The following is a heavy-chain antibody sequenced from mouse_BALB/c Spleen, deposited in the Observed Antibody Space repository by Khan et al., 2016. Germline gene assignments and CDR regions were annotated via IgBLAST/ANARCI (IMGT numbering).Heavy chain of an antibody. Sequence: VRLQQSGPELVKPGASVKMSCKASGYTFTSYVMHWVKQKPGQGLEWIGYINPYNDGTKYNEKFKGKATLTSDKSSSTAYMELSSLTSEDSAVYYCASSTMITFFDYWGQGTTLTVSS. V-gene: IGHV1S136*01. CDR2: INPYNDGT. CDR1: GYTFTSYV. D-gene: IGHD2-4*01. J-gene: IGHJ2*01. CDR3: ASSTMITFFDY.